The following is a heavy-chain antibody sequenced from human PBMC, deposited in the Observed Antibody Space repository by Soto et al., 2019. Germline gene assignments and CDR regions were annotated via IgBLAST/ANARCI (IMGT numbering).Heavy chain of an antibody. CDR1: GYTFTSYD. J-gene: IGHJ6*03. D-gene: IGHD2-8*01. Sequence: GASVKVSCKGAGYTFTSYDINWVRQATGQGLEWMGWMNPNSGNTGYAQKFQGRVTMTRNTSISTAYMELSSLRSEDTAVYYCARGYCTNGVCYSVNCYHYYYMAFSGTGTTDPGS. CDR2: MNPNSGNT. V-gene: IGHV1-8*01. CDR3: ARGYCTNGVCYSVNCYHYYYMAF.